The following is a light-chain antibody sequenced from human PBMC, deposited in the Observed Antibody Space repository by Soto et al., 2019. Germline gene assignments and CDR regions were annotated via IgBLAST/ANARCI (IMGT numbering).Light chain of an antibody. Sequence: VMTQSPATLSVSPGERATLSCRASQSVSSNLAWYQQKPGQAPRLLIYGASTRATGIPARFGGRGSGTDFTLTISSLQSEDVAVYFCQQYNNWPQTFGQGTKVDIK. V-gene: IGKV3D-15*01. CDR3: QQYNNWPQT. J-gene: IGKJ1*01. CDR2: GAS. CDR1: QSVSSN.